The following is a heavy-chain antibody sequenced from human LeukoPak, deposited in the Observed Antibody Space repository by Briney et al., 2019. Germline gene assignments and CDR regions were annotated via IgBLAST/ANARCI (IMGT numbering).Heavy chain of an antibody. D-gene: IGHD3-10*01. CDR2: IYNSGST. Sequence: PLETLSLTCAVSGGSISSSNWWSWVRQPPGKGREWIGVIYNSGSTNYNPSLKSRVTISVDKSKNKFSLKLSSVTAADTAVYYCARSPGVRLATDRDYYFDYWGQGTLVTVSS. V-gene: IGHV4-4*02. J-gene: IGHJ4*02. CDR1: GGSISSSNW. CDR3: ARSPGVRLATDRDYYFDY.